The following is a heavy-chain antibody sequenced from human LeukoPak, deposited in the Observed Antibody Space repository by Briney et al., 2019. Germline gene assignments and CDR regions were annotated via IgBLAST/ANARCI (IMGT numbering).Heavy chain of an antibody. V-gene: IGHV4-39*01. Sequence: SQTLSPTCTVSGGSISSSSYYWGWIRQPPGKGLEWIGSIYYSGSTYYNPSLKSRVTISVDTSKNQFSLKLSSVTAADTAVYYCARGSSIAARFDYWGQGTLVTVSS. CDR1: GGSISSSSYY. CDR2: IYYSGST. CDR3: ARGSSIAARFDY. J-gene: IGHJ4*02. D-gene: IGHD6-6*01.